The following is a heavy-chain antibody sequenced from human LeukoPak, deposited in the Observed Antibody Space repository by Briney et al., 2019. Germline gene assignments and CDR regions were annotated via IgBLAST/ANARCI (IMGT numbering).Heavy chain of an antibody. CDR2: ISAYNGNT. V-gene: IGHV1-18*01. CDR1: GYTFTSYG. J-gene: IGHJ4*02. Sequence: ASVKVSCKASGYTFTSYGISWVRQAPGQGLEWMGWISAYNGNTNYAQKLQGRVTMTTDTSTSTAYMELRSLRSDDTAVYYCARGGVLRYFDWLTGGGEFDYWGQGTLVTVSS. D-gene: IGHD3-9*01. CDR3: ARGGVLRYFDWLTGGGEFDY.